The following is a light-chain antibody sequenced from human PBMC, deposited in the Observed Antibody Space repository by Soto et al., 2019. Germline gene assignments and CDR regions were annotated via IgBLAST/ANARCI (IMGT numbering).Light chain of an antibody. CDR2: DDV. V-gene: IGLV3-21*02. J-gene: IGLJ1*01. CDR1: IIGRNS. CDR3: QVWDIGSDLYV. Sequence: SYELTQPPSVSVAPGQTARITCGGAIIGRNSVHWYQQKPGQAPVLFVYDDVDRPSGIPERFSGSNSGNTATLSISRVEDGDEADYYCQVWDIGSDLYVFGTGTKVTVL.